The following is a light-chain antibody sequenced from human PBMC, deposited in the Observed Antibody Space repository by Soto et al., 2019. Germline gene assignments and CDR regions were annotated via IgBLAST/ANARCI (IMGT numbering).Light chain of an antibody. CDR3: QQYDASPLT. CDR2: DAS. Sequence: EIVLTQSPATLSLSPGERATLSCRASQSVTNYLSWYQQRPGQGPRLLIFDASNRATGTPPRFSGSGSGTDFTLTISSLEPEDFALYYCQQYDASPLTFGPGTKVDVK. CDR1: QSVTNY. V-gene: IGKV3-11*01. J-gene: IGKJ3*01.